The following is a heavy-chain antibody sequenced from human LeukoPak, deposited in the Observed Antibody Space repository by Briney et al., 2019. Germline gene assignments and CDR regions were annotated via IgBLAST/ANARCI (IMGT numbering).Heavy chain of an antibody. CDR3: ARDTRPYCSGGSCYGSFDI. J-gene: IGHJ3*02. CDR1: GFIFSRNS. D-gene: IGHD2-15*01. CDR2: ISYDGSNK. Sequence: GGSLRLSCAASGFIFSRNSMNWVRQAPGKGLEWVAVISYDGSNKYYADSVKGRFTISRDNSKNTLYLQMNSLRAEDTAVYYCARDTRPYCSGGSCYGSFDIWGQGTMVTVSS. V-gene: IGHV3-30*03.